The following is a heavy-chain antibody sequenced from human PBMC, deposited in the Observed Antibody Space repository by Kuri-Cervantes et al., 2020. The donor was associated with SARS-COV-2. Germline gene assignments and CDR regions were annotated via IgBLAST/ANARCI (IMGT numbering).Heavy chain of an antibody. D-gene: IGHD1-26*01. CDR1: GYTFTSYG. CDR3: ARSLLVGATLYLDY. Sequence: ASVKVSCKASGYTFTSYGISWVRQATGQGLEWMGWMNPNSGNTGYAQKFQGRVTMTRNTSISTAYMELSRLRSDDTAVYYCARSLLVGATLYLDYWGQGTLVTVYS. J-gene: IGHJ4*02. CDR2: MNPNSGNT. V-gene: IGHV1-8*02.